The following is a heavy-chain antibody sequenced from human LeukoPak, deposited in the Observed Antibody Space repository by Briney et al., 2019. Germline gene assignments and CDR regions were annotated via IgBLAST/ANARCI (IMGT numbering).Heavy chain of an antibody. CDR3: AKGAIIGYCSSTSCYSFAY. J-gene: IGHJ4*02. CDR2: IRDDGSNK. D-gene: IGHD2-2*01. Sequence: GGSLRLSCAASGFTFSSYGMHWVRQAPGKGLEWVAFIRDDGSNKYYADSVKGRFTISRDNSKNTLYLQMNSLRAEDTAVYYCAKGAIIGYCSSTSCYSFAYWGQGTLVTVSS. V-gene: IGHV3-30*02. CDR1: GFTFSSYG.